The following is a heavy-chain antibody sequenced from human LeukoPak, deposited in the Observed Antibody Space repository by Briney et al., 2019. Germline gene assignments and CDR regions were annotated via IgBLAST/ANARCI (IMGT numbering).Heavy chain of an antibody. J-gene: IGHJ4*02. V-gene: IGHV3-23*01. CDR1: GFTFSSYA. D-gene: IGHD3-10*01. CDR2: ISGGSGSDT. Sequence: GGSLRLSCAASGFTFSSYAMSWVRQAPGKGLEWFAAISGGSGSDTYYADAVKGQFTISRDNSKTTLYLEMNTLRAEDTAVYYCAKGSSSGRPYFFDYWGQGTLVTVSS. CDR3: AKGSSSGRPYFFDY.